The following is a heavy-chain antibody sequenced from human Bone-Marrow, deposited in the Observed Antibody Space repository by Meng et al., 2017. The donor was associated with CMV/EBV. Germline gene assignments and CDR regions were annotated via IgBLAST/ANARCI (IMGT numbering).Heavy chain of an antibody. Sequence: SQTLSLICAIPGDSVSSYSAALNWIRQSPSRGLEWLGRTFHRSKWYNDYAVSVKSRITINPDTSRNQFSLQLHSLTPEDTAVYYCTRDATDDFSSGYYSHYGMDVWGQGTMVTVSS. CDR1: GDSVSSYSAA. CDR2: TFHRSKWYN. V-gene: IGHV6-1*01. J-gene: IGHJ6*02. D-gene: IGHD3-3*01. CDR3: TRDATDDFSSGYYSHYGMDV.